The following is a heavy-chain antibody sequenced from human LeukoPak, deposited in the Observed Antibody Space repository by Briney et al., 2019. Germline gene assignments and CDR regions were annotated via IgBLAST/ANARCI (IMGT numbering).Heavy chain of an antibody. Sequence: PGGSLRLSCAASGFIFSGHVMHWVRQAPGKGLEWVSLISYDGSNKDYADSVKGRFTISRDNSKNTLYLQMNSLRAEDTAVYYCAREDYGGNFDYWGQGTLVTVSS. CDR2: ISYDGSNK. V-gene: IGHV3-30*14. CDR3: AREDYGGNFDY. J-gene: IGHJ4*02. CDR1: GFIFSGHV. D-gene: IGHD4-23*01.